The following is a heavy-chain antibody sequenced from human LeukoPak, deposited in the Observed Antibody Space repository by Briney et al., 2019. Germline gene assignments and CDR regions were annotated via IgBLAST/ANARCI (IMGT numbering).Heavy chain of an antibody. V-gene: IGHV1-46*01. CDR1: GYTFTSYY. D-gene: IGHD3-22*01. CDR3: ARSDSSGYYHGQEDY. Sequence: ASVKVSCKASGYTFTSYYMHWVRQAPGQGLEWMGLINPTGDSTGYAQKFQGRITMTRDMSTSTDYMELSSLRSEDTAVYYCARSDSSGYYHGQEDYWGQGTLVTVSS. CDR2: INPTGDST. J-gene: IGHJ4*02.